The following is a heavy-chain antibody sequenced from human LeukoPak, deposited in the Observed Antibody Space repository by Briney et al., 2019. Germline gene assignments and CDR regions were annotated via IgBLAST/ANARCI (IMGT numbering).Heavy chain of an antibody. CDR1: GYTFTGYY. Sequence: GASVKASCKASGYTFTGYYMHWVRQAPGQELEWMGWINPNSGGTNYAQKFQGRVTMTRDTSISTAYMELSRLRSDDTAVYYCARDLRRITMIVVVTALGYWGQGTLVTVSS. J-gene: IGHJ4*02. V-gene: IGHV1-2*02. CDR2: INPNSGGT. CDR3: ARDLRRITMIVVVTALGY. D-gene: IGHD3-22*01.